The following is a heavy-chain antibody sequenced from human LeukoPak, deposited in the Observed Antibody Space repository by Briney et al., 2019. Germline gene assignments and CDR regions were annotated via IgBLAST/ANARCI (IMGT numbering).Heavy chain of an antibody. CDR2: INSDGGKT. CDR3: ATWAFYHGLDV. D-gene: IGHD1-26*01. Sequence: GGSLRLYCAASGFAFHAFDMYWVRQAPGKGLEWVSRINSDGGKTYYADSVRGRFTISRDNSKNSLYLQMNSLRTDDAALYYCATWAFYHGLDVWGQGTTVTVSS. J-gene: IGHJ6*02. CDR1: GFAFHAFD. V-gene: IGHV3-43*02.